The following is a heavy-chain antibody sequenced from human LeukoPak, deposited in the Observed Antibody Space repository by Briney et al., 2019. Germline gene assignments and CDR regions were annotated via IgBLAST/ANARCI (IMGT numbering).Heavy chain of an antibody. CDR1: GGSLSGYN. V-gene: IGHV4-34*01. D-gene: IGHD3-22*01. J-gene: IGHJ6*03. CDR3: ARGSSGYYYGYYYYYMDV. Sequence: PSETLSLTCAVYGGSLSGYNWNWIRQPPGKGLEWVGEITHTGTTNYNPSLKSRVTISVDTSKNQFSLKVRSVTVADTAVYYCARGSSGYYYGYYYYYMDVWSKGTTVTVSS. CDR2: ITHTGTT.